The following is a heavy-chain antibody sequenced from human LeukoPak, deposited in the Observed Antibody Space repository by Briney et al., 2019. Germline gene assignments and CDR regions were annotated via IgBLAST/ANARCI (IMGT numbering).Heavy chain of an antibody. CDR3: VRGYCSSTSCPPGY. CDR1: GVSISSGGYY. Sequence: PSETLSLTCTVSGVSISSGGYYWSWIRQPPGKGLEWIGYIYHSGSTYYNPSLKSRVTISVDRSKNQFSLKLSSVTAADTAVYYCVRGYCSSTSCPPGYWGQGTLVTVSS. CDR2: IYHSGST. V-gene: IGHV4-30-2*01. D-gene: IGHD2-2*01. J-gene: IGHJ4*02.